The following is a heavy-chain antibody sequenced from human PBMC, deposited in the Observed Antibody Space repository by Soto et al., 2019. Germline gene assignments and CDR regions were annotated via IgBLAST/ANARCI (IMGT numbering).Heavy chain of an antibody. Sequence: QVQLVQSGAEAKKPGASVKVSCKASGYTFTNYDINWVRQATGQGLEWMGWMRPNNGNTGYAQKFQGRVTMTRNTSINTAYMELSSLRSEDTAVYYCASWAGYSKWGQGTLVTVSS. CDR3: ASWAGYSK. V-gene: IGHV1-8*01. CDR1: GYTFTNYD. D-gene: IGHD3-9*01. J-gene: IGHJ4*02. CDR2: MRPNNGNT.